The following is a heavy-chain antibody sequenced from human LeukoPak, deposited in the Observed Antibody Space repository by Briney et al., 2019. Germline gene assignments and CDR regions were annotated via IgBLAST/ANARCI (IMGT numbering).Heavy chain of an antibody. CDR3: ARDPHSYAYFDS. D-gene: IGHD3-10*01. Sequence: GGSLRLSCAASGFTFRTYIMNWVRQAPGKGLEWVSSISSNGNYIYYADSVKGRFTISRDNAKNSLFLQMMSLRVEDTAVYFCARDPHSYAYFDSWGQGTVVTVSS. CDR2: ISSNGNYI. V-gene: IGHV3-21*01. CDR1: GFTFRTYI. J-gene: IGHJ4*02.